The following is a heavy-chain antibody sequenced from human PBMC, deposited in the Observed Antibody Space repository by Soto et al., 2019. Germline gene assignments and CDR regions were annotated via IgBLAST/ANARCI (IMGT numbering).Heavy chain of an antibody. CDR1: GYTFTTYA. Sequence: ASVKVSCKTSGYTFTTYAMHWVRQAPGQRLEWMGWINGGNGNTKYSQKFQGRVTITRDTSASTAYMELSSLRSEDTAVYYCAKSEYDFWSGSPFDPWGQGTLVTVSS. CDR3: AKSEYDFWSGSPFDP. J-gene: IGHJ5*02. V-gene: IGHV1-3*01. CDR2: INGGNGNT. D-gene: IGHD3-3*01.